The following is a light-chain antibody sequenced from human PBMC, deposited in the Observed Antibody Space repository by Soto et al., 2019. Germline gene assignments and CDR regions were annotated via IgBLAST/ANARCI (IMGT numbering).Light chain of an antibody. J-gene: IGKJ1*01. Sequence: EIVLTQSPGTLSLSPGERATLSCRASQSVSSSYLAWYQQKPGQAPRLLIYGASNRATGIPERFSGSGAGTHFTLTISRLEPEDFAVYYCQQYVNSPGTFGQRTKVQIK. CDR1: QSVSSSY. CDR3: QQYVNSPGT. CDR2: GAS. V-gene: IGKV3-20*01.